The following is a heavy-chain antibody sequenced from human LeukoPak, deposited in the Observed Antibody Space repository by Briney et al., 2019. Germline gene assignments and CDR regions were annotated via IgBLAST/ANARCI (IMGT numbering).Heavy chain of an antibody. Sequence: SETLSLTCTVSGGSISSGSYYWSWIRQPAGKGLEWIGRIYTSGSTNYNPSLKSRVTISVDTSKNQFSRKLRSVTAADTAVYFCASSMVRGVSFDCWGQGTLVTVSS. CDR3: ASSMVRGVSFDC. CDR1: GGSISSGSYY. CDR2: IYTSGST. D-gene: IGHD3-10*01. V-gene: IGHV4-61*02. J-gene: IGHJ4*02.